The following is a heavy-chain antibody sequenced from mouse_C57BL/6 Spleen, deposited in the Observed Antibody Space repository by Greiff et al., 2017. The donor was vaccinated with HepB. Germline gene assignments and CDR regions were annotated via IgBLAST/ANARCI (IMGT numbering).Heavy chain of an antibody. CDR1: GYSFTGYY. D-gene: IGHD2-4*01. Sequence: VQLKESGPELVKPGASVKISCKASGYSFTGYYMNWVKQSPEKSLEWIGEINPSTGGTTYNQKFKAKATLTVDKSSSSAYMQLKSLTSEDSAVYYCARWAYDYDGGFAYWGQGTLVTVSA. CDR2: INPSTGGT. J-gene: IGHJ3*01. V-gene: IGHV1-42*01. CDR3: ARWAYDYDGGFAY.